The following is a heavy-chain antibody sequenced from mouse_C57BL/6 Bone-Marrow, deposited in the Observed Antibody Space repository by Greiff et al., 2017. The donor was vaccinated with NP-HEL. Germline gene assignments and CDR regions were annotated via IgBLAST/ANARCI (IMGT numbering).Heavy chain of an antibody. CDR2: IDPSDSYT. V-gene: IGHV1-50*01. Sequence: QVQLQQPGAELVKPGASVKLSCKASGYTFTTYWMQWVKQRPGQGLEWIGEIDPSDSYTNYNQKFKGKATLTVDTSSSTANMQLSSLTSGDSAVYYCARKAYYGRSYEFAYWGQGTLVTVSA. CDR1: GYTFTTYW. D-gene: IGHD1-1*01. CDR3: ARKAYYGRSYEFAY. J-gene: IGHJ3*01.